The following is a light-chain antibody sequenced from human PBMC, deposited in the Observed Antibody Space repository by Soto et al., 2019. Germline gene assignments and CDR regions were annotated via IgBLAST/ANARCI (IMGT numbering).Light chain of an antibody. CDR1: SSDVGGYNR. CDR3: SSFTASDTWV. V-gene: IGLV2-14*01. J-gene: IGLJ3*02. CDR2: GVD. Sequence: QSALTQPASVSGSPGQSITISCVGTSSDVGGYNRVSWYQHHPGKAPKLIIYGVDNRPSGVSNRFSGSKSGITASLIISGLQAEDEADYYCSSFTASDTWVFGGGTKLTVL.